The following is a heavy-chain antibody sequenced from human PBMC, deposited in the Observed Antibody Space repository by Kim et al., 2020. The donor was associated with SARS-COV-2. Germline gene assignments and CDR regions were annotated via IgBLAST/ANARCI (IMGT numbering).Heavy chain of an antibody. CDR1: GFIFSDHH. J-gene: IGHJ6*02. CDR2: NTNKADSYTT. V-gene: IGHV3-72*01. CDR3: AKWDV. Sequence: GGSLRLSCAASGFIFSDHHLDWVRQAPGKGLEWVGRNTNKADSYTTLYAASVKGRFTISRDESKNSLYLQMNSLKTEDTAVYYCAKWDVWGQGTTVTVSS.